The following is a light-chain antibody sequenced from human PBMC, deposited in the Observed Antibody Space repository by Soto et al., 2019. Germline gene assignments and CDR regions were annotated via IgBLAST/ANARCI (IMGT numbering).Light chain of an antibody. J-gene: IGLJ1*01. CDR1: NSDIGSYNF. CDR3: SSYAGTNTRYL. V-gene: IGLV2-8*01. Sequence: QSVLTQPPSASGSAGQSDTISCTGANSDIGSYNFVSWYQQHPGKAPKVIIYEVNKRPSGVPDRFSGSKSGNTASLTVSGLQAEDEADYYCSSYAGTNTRYLFGSGTKLTVL. CDR2: EVN.